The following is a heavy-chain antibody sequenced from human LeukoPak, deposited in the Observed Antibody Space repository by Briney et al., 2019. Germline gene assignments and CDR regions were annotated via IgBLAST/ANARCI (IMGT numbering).Heavy chain of an antibody. Sequence: GGSLRLSCAASGFSFSGYAMHWVRQAPGRGLEWVAVISYDGGDADYAESLRGRFTISRDNSQNTLFLHINSLRPEDTAVFYCARDRIAAAATDWFDTWGQGSLVTVFS. J-gene: IGHJ5*02. V-gene: IGHV3-30*04. D-gene: IGHD6-13*01. CDR1: GFSFSGYA. CDR3: ARDRIAAAATDWFDT. CDR2: ISYDGGDA.